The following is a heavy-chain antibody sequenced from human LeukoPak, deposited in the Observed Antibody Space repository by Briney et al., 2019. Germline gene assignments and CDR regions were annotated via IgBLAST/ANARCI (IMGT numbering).Heavy chain of an antibody. CDR1: GFTFSDYA. V-gene: IGHV3-23*01. Sequence: GGSLRLSCAASGFTFSDYAMSWVRQAPEKGLERVSTISHVGGTYYADSVRGRFTISRDDSKNMVYLQMDSLRAEDTAVYYCAKDREYDDSCDYNGWGQGTLVTVSS. J-gene: IGHJ4*02. CDR3: AKDREYDDSCDYNG. CDR2: ISHVGGT. D-gene: IGHD3-22*01.